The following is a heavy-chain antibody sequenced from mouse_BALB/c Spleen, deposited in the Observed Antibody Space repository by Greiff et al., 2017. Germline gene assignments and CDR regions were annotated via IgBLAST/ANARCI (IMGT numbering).Heavy chain of an antibody. Sequence: EVHLVESGGDLVKPGGSLKLSCAASGFTFSSYGMSWVRQTPDKRLEWVATISSGGSYTYYPDSVKGRFTISRDNAKNTLYLQMSSLKSEDTAMYYCARQKSGAMDYWGQGTSVTVSS. CDR1: GFTFSSYG. CDR3: ARQKSGAMDY. CDR2: ISSGGSYT. J-gene: IGHJ4*01. V-gene: IGHV5-6*01.